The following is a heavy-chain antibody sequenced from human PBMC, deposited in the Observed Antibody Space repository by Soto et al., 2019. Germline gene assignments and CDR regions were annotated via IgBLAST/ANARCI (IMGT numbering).Heavy chain of an antibody. V-gene: IGHV4-59*06. Sequence: SETLSLTCTVSGGSISSYYWSWIRQHPGKGLEWIGYIYYSGSTYYNPSLKSRVTISVDTSKNQFSLKLSSVTAADTAVYYCASAHYDSSGYYYDIGLGAFDIWGQGTMVTVSS. D-gene: IGHD3-22*01. CDR1: GGSISSYY. CDR3: ASAHYDSSGYYYDIGLGAFDI. J-gene: IGHJ3*02. CDR2: IYYSGST.